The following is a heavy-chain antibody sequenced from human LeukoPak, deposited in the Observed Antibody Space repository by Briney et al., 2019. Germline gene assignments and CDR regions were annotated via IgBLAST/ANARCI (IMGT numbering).Heavy chain of an antibody. V-gene: IGHV5-51*01. CDR3: ARRAYYDSSGYAFDI. CDR1: GYSFTTYW. Sequence: GESLKISCEGFGYSFTTYWIVWVRQMPGKGLEWMGIIYPGDSDTRYSPSFQGQVTISADKSISTAYLQWSSLKASDTAMYYCARRAYYDSSGYAFDIWGQGTMVTVSS. J-gene: IGHJ3*02. D-gene: IGHD3-22*01. CDR2: IYPGDSDT.